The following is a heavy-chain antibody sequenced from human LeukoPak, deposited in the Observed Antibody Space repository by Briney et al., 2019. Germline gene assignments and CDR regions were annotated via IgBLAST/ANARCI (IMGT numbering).Heavy chain of an antibody. CDR2: ISAYNGNT. D-gene: IGHD2-15*01. CDR3: ARDCSGGSCYLGEYYFDY. J-gene: IGHJ4*02. Sequence: GASVKVSCKASGYTFTSYGISWVRQAPGQGLQWMGWISAYNGNTNYAQKLQGRVTMTTDTSTSTASMELRSLRSDDTAVYYCARDCSGGSCYLGEYYFDYWGQGTLVTVSS. CDR1: GYTFTSYG. V-gene: IGHV1-18*04.